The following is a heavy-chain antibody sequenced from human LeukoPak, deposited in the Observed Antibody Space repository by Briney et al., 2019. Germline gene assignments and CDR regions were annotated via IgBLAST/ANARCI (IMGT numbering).Heavy chain of an antibody. Sequence: SETPSLTCTVSGYSIRSGYYWGWIRQPPGKGLEWIGSMYHSGSTYYNPSLRSRVIISVDTSKNQFSLKLSSVTAADTAVYYCARVRIYGSGSDHFDYWGQGTLVTVSS. CDR1: GYSIRSGYY. CDR2: MYHSGST. J-gene: IGHJ4*02. V-gene: IGHV4-38-2*02. D-gene: IGHD3-10*01. CDR3: ARVRIYGSGSDHFDY.